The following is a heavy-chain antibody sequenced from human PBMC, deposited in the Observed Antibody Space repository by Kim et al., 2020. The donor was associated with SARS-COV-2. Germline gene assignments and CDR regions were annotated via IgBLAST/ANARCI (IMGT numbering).Heavy chain of an antibody. J-gene: IGHJ4*02. Sequence: SETLSLTCTVSSDSMSSYYWSWIRQLPGKGLEWIGYIFYSGSTNYNPSLKSRVTISWDTSRNQFSLDLTSVIDADTAVYYCARSEGRASWHQFDYWGQGILLTVST. CDR2: IFYSGST. CDR3: ARSEGRASWHQFDY. CDR1: SDSMSSYY. V-gene: IGHV4-59*01.